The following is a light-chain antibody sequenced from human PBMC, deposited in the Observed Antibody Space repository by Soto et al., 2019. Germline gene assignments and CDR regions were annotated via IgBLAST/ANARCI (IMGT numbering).Light chain of an antibody. V-gene: IGKV1-39*01. Sequence: DIQMTQAPSSLPASVGDRVTITCRASQTIANYLNWYQQRPGRAINLLISAASTLQSGVPSRLSGSGSGTDFTLTITSLQPEDFATYFCQQSYNTPRTFGQGTKVDIK. CDR1: QTIANY. J-gene: IGKJ1*01. CDR2: AAS. CDR3: QQSYNTPRT.